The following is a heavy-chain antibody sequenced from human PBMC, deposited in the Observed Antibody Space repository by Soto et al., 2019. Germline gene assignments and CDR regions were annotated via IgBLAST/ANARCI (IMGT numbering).Heavy chain of an antibody. CDR1: GCTFSSYA. V-gene: IGHV1-69*01. Sequence: QVLLVQSGAEVKKSGSSVKVSCKASGCTFSSYAINWVRQAPGQGLEWMGGIIPMFGKANYAENFQGRVTISADESTITAYMELSSLTSDDAAVYYCARGYRDGYFYAMDVWGQGTTVTVSS. CDR3: ARGYRDGYFYAMDV. D-gene: IGHD2-2*02. CDR2: IIPMFGKA. J-gene: IGHJ6*02.